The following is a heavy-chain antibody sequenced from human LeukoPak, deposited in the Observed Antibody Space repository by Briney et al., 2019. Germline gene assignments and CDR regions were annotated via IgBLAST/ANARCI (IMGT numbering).Heavy chain of an antibody. CDR1: GFTVSNSN. Sequence: PGGSLRLSCAASGFTVSNSNMNWVRQAPGKGLEWVSVIYGGDSTYYADSVKGRFTISRDNSKNTLHLQMNSLRAEDTAVYYCARDGYNDGGFDIWGQGTLVTVSS. J-gene: IGHJ3*02. V-gene: IGHV3-53*01. D-gene: IGHD5-24*01. CDR3: ARDGYNDGGFDI. CDR2: IYGGDST.